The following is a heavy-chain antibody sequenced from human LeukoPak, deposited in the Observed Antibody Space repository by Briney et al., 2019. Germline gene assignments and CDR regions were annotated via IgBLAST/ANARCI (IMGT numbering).Heavy chain of an antibody. CDR1: GGTFSDLV. V-gene: IGHV1-69*06. J-gene: IGHJ6*03. Sequence: SVKVSCKASGGTFSDLVISWVRQAPGQGLEWMGGIIPIFHTAYYAQKFQGRVTITADKSTGTGYMELRSLRSEDTAVYYCATLADLLTGYVPHPNYFYYMDVWGQGTLVTVSS. CDR3: ATLADLLTGYVPHPNYFYYMDV. CDR2: IIPIFHTA. D-gene: IGHD3-9*01.